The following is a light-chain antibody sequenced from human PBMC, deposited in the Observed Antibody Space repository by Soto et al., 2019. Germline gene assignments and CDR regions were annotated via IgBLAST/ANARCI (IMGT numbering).Light chain of an antibody. CDR3: QQYCSSPIT. CDR2: GAS. Sequence: EIVLTQSPGTLSLSPGERATLSCRASQSVSNNYLAWYQQKPGQAPRLFIYGASSRATGIPSRFSGSGSGTDFTLTISRLEPEDFAAYYCQQYCSSPITFGQGTRLEIK. V-gene: IGKV3-20*01. CDR1: QSVSNNY. J-gene: IGKJ5*01.